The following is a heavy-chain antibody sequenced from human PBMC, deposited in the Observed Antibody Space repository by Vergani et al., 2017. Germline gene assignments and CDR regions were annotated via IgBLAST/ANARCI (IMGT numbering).Heavy chain of an antibody. D-gene: IGHD5-12*01. CDR2: INHSGST. J-gene: IGHJ6*02. V-gene: IGHV4-34*01. Sequence: QVQLQQWGAGLLKPSETLSLTCAVYGGSFSGYYWSWIRQPPGKGLEWIGEINHSGSTNYNPSLKSRVTKSVDTCKSQFSLKLSSVTAADTAVYYCARGPRVATIGLYYYDYGMDVWGQGSTVTVSS. CDR1: GGSFSGYY. CDR3: ARGPRVATIGLYYYDYGMDV.